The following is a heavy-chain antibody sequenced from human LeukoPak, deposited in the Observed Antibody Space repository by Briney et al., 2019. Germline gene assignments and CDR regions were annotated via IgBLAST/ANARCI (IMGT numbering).Heavy chain of an antibody. CDR3: ATPSAEDDAFDI. Sequence: ASVKVSCKASGYTFIGHFIHWVRRAPGQGLEWMGWINPNSGGTNYAQKFQGRVTMTRDTSISTAYMELSRLRSDDTAVYYCATPSAEDDAFDIWGQGTMVTVSS. V-gene: IGHV1-2*02. CDR2: INPNSGGT. J-gene: IGHJ3*02. D-gene: IGHD6-13*01. CDR1: GYTFIGHF.